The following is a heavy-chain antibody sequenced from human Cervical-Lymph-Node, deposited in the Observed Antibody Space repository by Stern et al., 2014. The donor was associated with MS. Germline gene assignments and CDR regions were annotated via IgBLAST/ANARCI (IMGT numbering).Heavy chain of an antibody. CDR1: GFTFSSYG. V-gene: IGHV3-30*18. Sequence: VQLVESGGGVVQPGRSLRLSCAASGFTFSSYGMHWVRQAPGKGLEWVAVISYDGSNKYYADSVKGRFTISRDNSKNTLYLQMNRLRAEDTAVYYCAKSREVASRKYYYYYGMDVWGQGTTVTVSS. CDR2: ISYDGSNK. D-gene: IGHD3-10*01. J-gene: IGHJ6*02. CDR3: AKSREVASRKYYYYYGMDV.